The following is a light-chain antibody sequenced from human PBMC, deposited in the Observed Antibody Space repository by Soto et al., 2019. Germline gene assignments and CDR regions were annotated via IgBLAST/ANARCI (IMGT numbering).Light chain of an antibody. CDR2: GAS. CDR1: QSVSSSY. J-gene: IGKJ1*01. Sequence: EIVLTQSPGTLSLSPGERATRSCRASQSVSSSYLAWYQHKPGQAPRFLIYGASTRATGIPDRFSGSGSGTDFTLTISRLEPEDFAVYYCQQYATSPTTFGQGTKVDIK. V-gene: IGKV3-20*01. CDR3: QQYATSPTT.